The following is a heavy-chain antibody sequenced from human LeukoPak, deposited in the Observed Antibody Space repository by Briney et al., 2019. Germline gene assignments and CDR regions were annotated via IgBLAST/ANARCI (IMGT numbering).Heavy chain of an antibody. D-gene: IGHD3-22*01. V-gene: IGHV4-31*03. J-gene: IGHJ6*02. CDR2: IYYSGST. CDR1: GGSISSGGYY. CDR3: ARGLSGGYYYDSSGYRAPPYYYYGMDV. Sequence: SETLSLTCTVSGGSISSGGYYWSWIRQHPGKGLEWIGYIYYSGSTYYNPSLKSRVTISVDTSKNQFSLKLSSVTAADTAVYYCARGLSGGYYYDSSGYRAPPYYYYGMDVWGQGTTVTVSS.